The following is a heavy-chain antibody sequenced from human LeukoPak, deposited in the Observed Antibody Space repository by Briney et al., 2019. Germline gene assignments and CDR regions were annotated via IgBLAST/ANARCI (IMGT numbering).Heavy chain of an antibody. CDR1: GFPFSSYS. CDR2: ISSSSSYI. V-gene: IGHV3-21*01. CDR3: AKDPTSNYYDFWSGYYEDY. Sequence: GSLSLSCAASGFPFSSYSMNWVRQAPGKGLEWVSSISSSSSYIYYADSVKGRFTISRGNAKNSLYLQMNSLRAEDTAVYYCAKDPTSNYYDFWSGYYEDYWGQGTLVTVSS. D-gene: IGHD3-3*01. J-gene: IGHJ4*02.